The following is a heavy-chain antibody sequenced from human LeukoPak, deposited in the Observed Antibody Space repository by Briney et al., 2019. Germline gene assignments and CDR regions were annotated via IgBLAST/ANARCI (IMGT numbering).Heavy chain of an antibody. D-gene: IGHD5-18*01. Sequence: SGTLSLTCTVSVGSISGRSCHLGWIRQSPGKGLEWIGSINYSGTTYYNPSLKSRVTISVDTSKNQFSLKVSSVTAADTAVYYCATTYSYTSGGYDYWGQGPWSPSPQ. V-gene: IGHV4-39*01. CDR2: INYSGTT. J-gene: IGHJ4*02. CDR3: ATTYSYTSGGYDY. CDR1: VGSISGRSCH.